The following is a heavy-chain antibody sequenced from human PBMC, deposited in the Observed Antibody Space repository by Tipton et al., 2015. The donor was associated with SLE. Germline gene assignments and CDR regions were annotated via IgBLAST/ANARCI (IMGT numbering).Heavy chain of an antibody. CDR3: ARVQGIWGSYRYVFDY. CDR2: IYYSGST. Sequence: TLSLTCTVSGGSISSSSYYWGWIRQPPGKGLEWNGSIYYSGSTYYKPSLKSRVNMSVDTSKNQFSLKLSSVTAADTAVYYCARVQGIWGSYRYVFDYWGQGTLVTVSS. CDR1: GGSISSSSYY. J-gene: IGHJ4*02. V-gene: IGHV4-39*07. D-gene: IGHD3-16*02.